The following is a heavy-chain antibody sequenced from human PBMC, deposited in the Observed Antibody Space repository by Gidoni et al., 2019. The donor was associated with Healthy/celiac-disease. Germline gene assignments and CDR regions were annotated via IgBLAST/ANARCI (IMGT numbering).Heavy chain of an antibody. D-gene: IGHD6-13*01. CDR3: VKGVNDAGY. J-gene: IGHJ4*02. Sequence: VQCEVQLVESCSASGFTFRSYAMHWVRQAPGKGLEKVSAISSNGGSTYYADSVKGRFTNSRDNSKNTLYLQMSSLRAEDTAVYYCVKGVNDAGYWGQGTLVTVSS. CDR1: GFTFRSYA. CDR2: ISSNGGST. V-gene: IGHV3-64D*06.